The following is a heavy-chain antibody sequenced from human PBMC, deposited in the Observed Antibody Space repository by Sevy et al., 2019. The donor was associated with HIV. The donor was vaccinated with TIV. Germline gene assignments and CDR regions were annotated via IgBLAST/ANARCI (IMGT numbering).Heavy chain of an antibody. J-gene: IGHJ4*02. CDR1: GFSFSNYW. CDR3: ARGNSGSFDY. D-gene: IGHD3-22*01. CDR2: IKQDESEK. Sequence: GGSLRLCCAASGFSFSNYWMHWVRQAPGKGLEWVANIKQDESEKYYVASVKGRFTISRDNAKNSLYLQMNSLRPEDTAVYYCARGNSGSFDYWGQGTLVTVSS. V-gene: IGHV3-7*04.